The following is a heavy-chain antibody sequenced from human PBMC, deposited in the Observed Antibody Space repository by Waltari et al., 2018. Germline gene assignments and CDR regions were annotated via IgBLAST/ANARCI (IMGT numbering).Heavy chain of an antibody. J-gene: IGHJ4*02. D-gene: IGHD3-10*01. CDR1: GGSISTSTHY. CDR2: VSYNGNA. V-gene: IGHV4-39*02. CDR3: ARSFGGSRSYKFDY. Sequence: QLQLKESGPRLVKSSETLSLTCTISGGSISTSTHYWAWIRQTPGKGPEWIGSVSYNGNAYYNPSLESRVTMSVDRSKNHFSLDLESVTTPDTSIYFCARSFGGSRSYKFDYWGQGILVTVSS.